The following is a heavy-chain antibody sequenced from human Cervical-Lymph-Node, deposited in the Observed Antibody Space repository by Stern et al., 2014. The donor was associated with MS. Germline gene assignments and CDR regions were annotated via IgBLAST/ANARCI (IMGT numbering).Heavy chain of an antibody. D-gene: IGHD1-1*01. V-gene: IGHV3-21*01. CDR3: ARDRRDDDIDDYYNYYGMDV. J-gene: IGHJ6*02. CDR2: ISSSSSYI. CDR1: GFTFSSYS. Sequence: EVQLVQSGGGLVKPGGSLRLSCAASGFTFSSYSMNWVRQAPGKGLEWVSSISSSSSYIYYADSVKGRFTISRDNAKNSLYLQMNSLRAEDTAVYYCARDRRDDDIDDYYNYYGMDVWGQGTTVTVSS.